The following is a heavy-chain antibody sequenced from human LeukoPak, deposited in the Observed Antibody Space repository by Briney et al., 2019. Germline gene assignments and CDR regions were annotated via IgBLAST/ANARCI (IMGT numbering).Heavy chain of an antibody. J-gene: IGHJ4*02. CDR2: ISYDGSNK. CDR1: GFTFSSYA. D-gene: IGHD2-8*02. CDR3: AKEEPTHTGGLDY. Sequence: GGSLRLSCAASGFTFSSYAMHWVRQAPGKGLEWVAVISYDGSNKYYADSVKGRFTISRDNSKNTMYLQMNSLRAEDTAVYYCAKEEPTHTGGLDYWGQGTLVTVSS. V-gene: IGHV3-30*04.